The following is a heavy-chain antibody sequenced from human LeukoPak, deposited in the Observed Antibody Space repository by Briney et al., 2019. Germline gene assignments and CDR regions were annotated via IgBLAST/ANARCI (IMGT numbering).Heavy chain of an antibody. Sequence: GGSLRLSCAASGFTFSTYTMYWVRHPPGKRLEWVSIIGNNGGGIHYADSVRGRFTISRDTSKNTLFLQMNSLRAEDTAVYYCAKSYVGVRGLFDYWGQGTLVTVSS. V-gene: IGHV3-23*01. CDR2: IGNNGGGI. D-gene: IGHD3-10*01. CDR1: GFTFSTYT. J-gene: IGHJ4*02. CDR3: AKSYVGVRGLFDY.